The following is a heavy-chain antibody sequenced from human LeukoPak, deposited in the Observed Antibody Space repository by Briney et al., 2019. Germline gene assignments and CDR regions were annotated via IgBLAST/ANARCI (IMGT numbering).Heavy chain of an antibody. V-gene: IGHV3-48*01. CDR1: GFTFSSYG. CDR2: ISSSSSSI. CDR3: ARDPGYDSSGGPT. J-gene: IGHJ5*02. Sequence: PGGSLRLSCAASGFTFSSYGVNWVRQAPGKGLEWVSYISSSSSSIYYADSVKGRFTISRDNAKNSLYLQMNSLKAEDTAVYYCARDPGYDSSGGPTWGQGTLVTVSS. D-gene: IGHD3-22*01.